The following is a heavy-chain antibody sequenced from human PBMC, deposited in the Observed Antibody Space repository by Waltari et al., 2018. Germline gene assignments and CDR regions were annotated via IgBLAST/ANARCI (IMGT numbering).Heavy chain of an antibody. V-gene: IGHV3-23*03. Sequence: EVQLLESGGGLVQPGGSLRLSCAASGFTLSSQAMTWVRQAPGKGLEWVSTIYIGAGSTFYAASVKGRFTISRDNSKNTLYLQMNSLRAEDTAVYYCAKYVGYFDNWGQGTLVTVSS. D-gene: IGHD6-13*01. CDR1: GFTLSSQA. CDR2: IYIGAGST. CDR3: AKYVGYFDN. J-gene: IGHJ4*02.